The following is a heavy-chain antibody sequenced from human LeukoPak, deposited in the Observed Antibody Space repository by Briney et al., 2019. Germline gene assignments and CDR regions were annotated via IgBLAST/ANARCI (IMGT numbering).Heavy chain of an antibody. CDR2: TYYRSKWYN. CDR3: ARGSIAVAGLIAYAFDI. D-gene: IGHD6-19*01. V-gene: IGHV6-1*01. CDR1: GDSVSSNSAA. J-gene: IGHJ3*02. Sequence: SQTLSLTCAISGDSVSSNSAAWNWIRQSPSRGLEWLGRTYYRSKWYNDYAVSVKSRITINPDTSKNQFSLQLNSVTPEDTAVYYCARGSIAVAGLIAYAFDIWGQGTMVTVSS.